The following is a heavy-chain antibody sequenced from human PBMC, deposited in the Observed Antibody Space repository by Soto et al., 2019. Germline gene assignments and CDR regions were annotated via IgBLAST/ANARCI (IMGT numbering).Heavy chain of an antibody. D-gene: IGHD3-22*01. CDR3: ARTKDYYDSSGYDIAFDI. CDR1: GGSISSYY. V-gene: IGHV4-59*01. CDR2: IYYSGST. Sequence: SXTLSLTCTVSGGSISSYYWSWIRQPPGKGLEWIGYIYYSGSTNYNPSLKSRVTISVDTSKNQFSLKLSSVTAADTAVYYCARTKDYYDSSGYDIAFDIWGQGTMVTVSS. J-gene: IGHJ3*02.